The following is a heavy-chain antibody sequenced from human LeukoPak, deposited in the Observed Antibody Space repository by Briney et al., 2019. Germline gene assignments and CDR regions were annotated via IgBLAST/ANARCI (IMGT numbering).Heavy chain of an antibody. J-gene: IGHJ4*02. CDR1: GLTFSRYW. CDR2: ISSSGSTI. D-gene: IGHD3-16*01. V-gene: IGHV3-48*04. CDR3: ARQGGYFDY. Sequence: GGSLRLSCAASGLTFSRYWLTWVRQAPGKGLEWVSYISSSGSTIYYADSVKGRFTISRDNAKNSLYLQMNSLRAEDTAVYYCARQGGYFDYWGQGTLVTVSS.